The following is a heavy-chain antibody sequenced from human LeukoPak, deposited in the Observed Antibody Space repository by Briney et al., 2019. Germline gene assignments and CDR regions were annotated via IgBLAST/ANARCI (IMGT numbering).Heavy chain of an antibody. Sequence: SETLSLTCAVYGGSFSGYYWSWIRQPPGKGLEWIANIYYSGSTYYNPSLKSRVTISVDTSKNQFSLKLSSVTAADTAVYYCAGLIRPGWFDPWGQGTLVTVSS. CDR2: IYYSGST. V-gene: IGHV4-34*01. CDR3: AGLIRPGWFDP. D-gene: IGHD1-14*01. J-gene: IGHJ5*02. CDR1: GGSFSGYY.